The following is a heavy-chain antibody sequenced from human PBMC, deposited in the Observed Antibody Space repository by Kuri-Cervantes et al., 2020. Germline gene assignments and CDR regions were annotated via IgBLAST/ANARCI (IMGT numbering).Heavy chain of an antibody. CDR2: INPNSGGT. CDR3: ARGDYYDSSGYFDY. J-gene: IGHJ4*02. Sequence: ASVKVSCKASGHTFTGYYIHLVRQAPGQGLEWMGWINPNSGGTNYAQKFQGWVTMTRDTSISTAYMELRSLRSDDTAVYYCARGDYYDSSGYFDYWGQGTLVTVSS. CDR1: GHTFTGYY. V-gene: IGHV1-2*04. D-gene: IGHD3-22*01.